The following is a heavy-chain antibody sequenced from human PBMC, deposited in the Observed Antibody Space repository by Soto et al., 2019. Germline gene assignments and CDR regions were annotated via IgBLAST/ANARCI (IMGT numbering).Heavy chain of an antibody. Sequence: SVKGSCKSSGYSLPVYVVNWVRHAHGQGLEWMGWISAFNGKTIYAQRFQGKFTMTTDTSATIAYMALRSLESDDTAIYYCARDRGTYDFVSRQWHGWFDPWGQGTLVTVHS. CDR2: ISAFNGKT. CDR1: GYSLPVYV. J-gene: IGHJ5*02. D-gene: IGHD3-16*01. CDR3: ARDRGTYDFVSRQWHGWFDP. V-gene: IGHV1-18*01.